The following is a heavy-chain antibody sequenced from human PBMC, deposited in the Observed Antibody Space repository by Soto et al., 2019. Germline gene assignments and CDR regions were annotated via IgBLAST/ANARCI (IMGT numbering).Heavy chain of an antibody. Sequence: QVQLQQWGAGLVKPSETLSLSCAVYGQSFSGHSWAWIRQPPGKGLEWIGEINESGSTYYNPSLKSRVTISTDTSKNQFSLKLRSVSAAGTAAYCCARGSGIVALPGELEDVNDDYWGQVTLVNVSS. CDR3: ARGSGIVALPGELEDVNDDY. CDR1: GQSFSGHS. J-gene: IGHJ4*02. CDR2: INESGST. D-gene: IGHD1-1*01. V-gene: IGHV4-34*01.